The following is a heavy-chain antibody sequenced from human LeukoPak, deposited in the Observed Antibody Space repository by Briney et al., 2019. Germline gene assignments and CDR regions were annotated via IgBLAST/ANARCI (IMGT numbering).Heavy chain of an antibody. V-gene: IGHV3-15*01. J-gene: IGHJ3*02. CDR2: IKSKSDGGTT. CDR3: TTDQSTMVRGVSDAFDI. D-gene: IGHD3-10*01. Sequence: GGSLRLSCAASGFTFRNAWMSWVRQAPGKGLEWVGRIKSKSDGGTTDYAAPVKGRFTILRDDSKNTLYLQMNSLKIEDTAVYYCTTDQSTMVRGVSDAFDIRGQGTMVTVSS. CDR1: GFTFRNAW.